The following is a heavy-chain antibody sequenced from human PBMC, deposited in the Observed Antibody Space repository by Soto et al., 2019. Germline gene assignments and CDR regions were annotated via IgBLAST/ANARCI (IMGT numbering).Heavy chain of an antibody. V-gene: IGHV3-53*01. CDR3: ARDSWVGFDY. Sequence: EVQLVESGGGLIQPGGSLRLSCAVSGFTVSSNYMSWVRQAPGKGLEWVSVIYSGGTTYYADSVKGRFTISRDNSENTLYLQMNSLRAEDTDVYYCARDSWVGFDYWGQGTLVTVSS. J-gene: IGHJ4*02. D-gene: IGHD2-15*01. CDR1: GFTVSSNY. CDR2: IYSGGTT.